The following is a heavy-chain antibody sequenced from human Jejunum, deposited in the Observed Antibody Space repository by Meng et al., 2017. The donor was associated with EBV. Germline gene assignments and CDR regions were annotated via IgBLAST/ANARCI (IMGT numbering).Heavy chain of an antibody. J-gene: IGHJ4*02. V-gene: IGHV3-23*01. Sequence: EVEVLEPGGGLVRAGGSLRLSCASSGFTFRSSAMSWVRQAPGKGLEWVSVISGRAGSTYYADSVKGRFTISRDTSNNTLYLQMNSLRAEDTAIYYCAKLLKYWGQGTLVTVSS. CDR1: GFTFRSSA. CDR3: AKLLKY. CDR2: ISGRAGST.